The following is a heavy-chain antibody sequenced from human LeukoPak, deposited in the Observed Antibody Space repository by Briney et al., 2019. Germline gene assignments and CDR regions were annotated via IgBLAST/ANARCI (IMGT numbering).Heavy chain of an antibody. J-gene: IGHJ4*02. CDR1: GFTFSTYG. Sequence: PGRSLRLSCAGSGFTFSTYGMHWVRQAPGKGLEWVALFSYDGSTQRYADSVKGRFTISRDNAKNSLYLQINSLRAEDTAVYYCARDSPGYGDYSYWGQGTLVTVSS. CDR2: FSYDGSTQ. D-gene: IGHD5-12*01. CDR3: ARDSPGYGDYSY. V-gene: IGHV3-30-3*01.